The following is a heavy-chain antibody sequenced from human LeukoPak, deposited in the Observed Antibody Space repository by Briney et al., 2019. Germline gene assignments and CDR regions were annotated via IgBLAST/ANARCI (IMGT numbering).Heavy chain of an antibody. V-gene: IGHV3-43*01. CDR2: INWDGGTT. Sequence: GGSLRLSCAASGFTFDDYTMHWVRQAPGKGLEWVSLINWDGGTTYYTDSVKGRFTISRDNAKNSLYLQMNSLRVEDTAVYYCARVAKYYYDSETYYFFEHWGQGTPVTASS. CDR3: ARVAKYYYDSETYYFFEH. CDR1: GFTFDDYT. J-gene: IGHJ4*02. D-gene: IGHD3-10*01.